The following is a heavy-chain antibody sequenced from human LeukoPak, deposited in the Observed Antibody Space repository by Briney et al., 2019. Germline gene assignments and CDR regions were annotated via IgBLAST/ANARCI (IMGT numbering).Heavy chain of an antibody. CDR1: GFTFSSYA. V-gene: IGHV3-23*01. D-gene: IGHD2-2*01. CDR3: AKAVVVPAAIRHYYYYGMDV. CDR2: ICGSGGST. Sequence: GGSLRLSCAASGFTFSSYAMSWVRQAPGKGLEWVSAICGSGGSTYYADSVKGRFTISGDNSTNTLYLQMNSMRAEDTAVYYCAKAVVVPAAIRHYYYYGMDVWGQGTTVTVSS. J-gene: IGHJ6*02.